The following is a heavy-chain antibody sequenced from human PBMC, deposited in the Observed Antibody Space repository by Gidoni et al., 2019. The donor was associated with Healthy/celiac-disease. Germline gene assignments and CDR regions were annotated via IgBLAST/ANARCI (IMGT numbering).Heavy chain of an antibody. Sequence: EVQLLESGGGLVQPGGSLRLSCAASGFTFSSYAMSWVRQAPGKGLEWVSAISGSGGSTYYADSVKGRFTISRDNSKNTLYLQMNSRRAEDTAVYYCAKMAWWGYCSGGSCSYYFDYWGQGTLVTVSS. CDR1: GFTFSSYA. J-gene: IGHJ4*02. CDR3: AKMAWWGYCSGGSCSYYFDY. V-gene: IGHV3-23*01. D-gene: IGHD2-15*01. CDR2: ISGSGGST.